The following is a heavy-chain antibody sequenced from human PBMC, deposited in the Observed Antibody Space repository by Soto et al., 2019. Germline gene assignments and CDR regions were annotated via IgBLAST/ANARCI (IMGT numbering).Heavy chain of an antibody. V-gene: IGHV1-69*05. CDR2: IIPIFGTT. CDR1: GGTFSSYA. CDR3: ASGLYSSTWYYFDY. D-gene: IGHD6-13*01. Sequence: ASVKVSCKASGGTFSSYAISWVRQAPGQGLDWMGGIIPIFGTTSYAQKFQGRVTMTRDTSTSTVYMELSSLRSEDTAIYYCASGLYSSTWYYFDYWGQGTLVTVSS. J-gene: IGHJ4*02.